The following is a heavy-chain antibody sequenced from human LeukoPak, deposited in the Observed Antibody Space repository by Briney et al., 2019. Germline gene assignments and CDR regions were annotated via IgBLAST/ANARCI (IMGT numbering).Heavy chain of an antibody. D-gene: IGHD1-26*01. V-gene: IGHV4-59*01. CDR2: IYYSGST. Sequence: SETLSLTCTVSGGSISSYYWSWIRQPPGKGLEWIGYIYYSGSTNYTPSLTSRVTISVATSKNQFSLKRSSVTAADTAVYYCARAEWELLDPWGQGTLVTVSS. J-gene: IGHJ5*02. CDR3: ARAEWELLDP. CDR1: GGSISSYY.